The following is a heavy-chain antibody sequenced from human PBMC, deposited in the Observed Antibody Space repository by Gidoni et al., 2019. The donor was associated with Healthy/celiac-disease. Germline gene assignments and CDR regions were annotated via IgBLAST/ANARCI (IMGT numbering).Heavy chain of an antibody. D-gene: IGHD4-17*01. CDR1: GGSISSGGYY. J-gene: IGHJ6*02. CDR3: ARTRDYGDYISSYGMDV. CDR2: IYYSGST. Sequence: QVQLQESGPGLVKPSQTLCLTCTVSGGSISSGGYYWSWIRQPPGKGLEWIGYIYYSGSTYSNPSLKSRVTISVDTSKNQFSLKLSSVTAADTAVYYCARTRDYGDYISSYGMDVWGQGTTVTVSS. V-gene: IGHV4-31*03.